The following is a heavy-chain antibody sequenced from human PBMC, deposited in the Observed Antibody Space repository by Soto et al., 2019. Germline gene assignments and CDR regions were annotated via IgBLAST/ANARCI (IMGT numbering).Heavy chain of an antibody. CDR2: INHSGST. D-gene: IGHD2-15*01. Sequence: PSETLSLTCTVSGWSFSGYYWSWIRQPPGKGLEWIGEINHSGSTNYNPSLKSRVTISVDTSKNQFSLKLSSVTAADTAVYYCARHTPAISISDHWGQGTLVTVSS. CDR3: ARHTPAISISDH. CDR1: GWSFSGYY. J-gene: IGHJ4*02. V-gene: IGHV4-34*01.